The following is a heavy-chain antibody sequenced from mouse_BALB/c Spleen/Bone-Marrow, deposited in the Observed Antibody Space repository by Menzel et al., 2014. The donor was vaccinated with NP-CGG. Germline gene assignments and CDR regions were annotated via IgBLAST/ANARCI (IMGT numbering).Heavy chain of an antibody. D-gene: IGHD1-1*01. J-gene: IGHJ3*01. V-gene: IGHV1-80*01. CDR2: IFPVNADT. CDR1: GYVFTDYW. Sequence: VKLQESGAELVRPRSSVKISCKASGYVFTDYWMNWLRQRPGQGLEWIGQIFPVNADTNYKANFKDKVTLTADKSSTTAYMQLNSLTSEDSAVYFCARFATGSFAYWGQGILVTVSA. CDR3: ARFATGSFAY.